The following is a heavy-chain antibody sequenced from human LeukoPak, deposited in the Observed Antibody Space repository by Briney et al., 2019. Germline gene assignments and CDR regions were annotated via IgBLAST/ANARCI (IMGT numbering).Heavy chain of an antibody. CDR1: GYSFTSYW. Sequence: GESLKISCKGSGYSFTSYWIGWVRQMPGRGLEWMGIIYPGDSDTRYSPSFQGQVTISADKSISTAYLQWSSLKASDTAMYYCATPYSSSWKGFDYWGQGTLVTVSS. D-gene: IGHD6-13*01. V-gene: IGHV5-51*01. CDR2: IYPGDSDT. J-gene: IGHJ4*02. CDR3: ATPYSSSWKGFDY.